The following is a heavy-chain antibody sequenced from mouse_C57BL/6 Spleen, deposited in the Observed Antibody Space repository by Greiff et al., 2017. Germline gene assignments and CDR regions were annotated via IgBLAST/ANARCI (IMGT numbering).Heavy chain of an antibody. CDR1: GFTFSDYY. Sequence: EVQLVESEGGLVQPGSSMKLSCTASGFTFSDYYMAWVRQVPEKGLEWVANINYDGSSTYYLDSLKSRFIISRDNAKNILDLQMSSLKSEDTATYYCARDGRDAMDYWGQGTSVTVSS. CDR2: INYDGSST. CDR3: ARDGRDAMDY. J-gene: IGHJ4*01. V-gene: IGHV5-16*01.